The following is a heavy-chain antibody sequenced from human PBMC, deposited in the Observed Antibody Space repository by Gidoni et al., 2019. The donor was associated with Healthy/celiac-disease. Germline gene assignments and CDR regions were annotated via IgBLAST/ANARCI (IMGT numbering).Heavy chain of an antibody. J-gene: IGHJ4*02. CDR1: GFTFSSYA. Sequence: EVQLLESGGGLVQPGGSLRLSCAASGFTFSSYAMSWVRQAPGKGLEWVSAISGSGGSTYYADSVKGRFTISRDNSKNTLYLQMNSLRAEDTAVYYCAKGDPYYDSSGYQTIFDYGGQGTLVTVS. CDR3: AKGDPYYDSSGYQTIFDY. D-gene: IGHD3-22*01. V-gene: IGHV3-23*01. CDR2: ISGSGGST.